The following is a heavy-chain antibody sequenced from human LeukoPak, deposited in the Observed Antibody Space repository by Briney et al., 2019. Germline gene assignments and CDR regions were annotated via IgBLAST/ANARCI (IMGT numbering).Heavy chain of an antibody. CDR3: AREAMITFGGVIGHYFDY. Sequence: ASVKVSCKASGYTFASYGISWVRQAPGQGLEWMGWISAYNGNTNYAQKLQGRVIMTTDTSTSTAYMELRSLRSDDTAVYYCAREAMITFGGVIGHYFDYWGQGTLVTVSS. V-gene: IGHV1-18*01. J-gene: IGHJ4*02. D-gene: IGHD3-16*02. CDR1: GYTFASYG. CDR2: ISAYNGNT.